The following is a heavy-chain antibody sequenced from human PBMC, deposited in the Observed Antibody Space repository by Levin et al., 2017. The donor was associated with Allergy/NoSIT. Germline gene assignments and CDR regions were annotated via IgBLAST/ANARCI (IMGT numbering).Heavy chain of an antibody. Sequence: GESLKISCKGSGYSFTSYWISWVRQMPGKGLEWMGRIDPSDSYTNYSPSFQGHVTISADKSISTAYLQWSSLKASDTAMYYCARQYSSSSPFDPWGQGTLVTVSS. V-gene: IGHV5-10-1*01. D-gene: IGHD6-13*01. J-gene: IGHJ5*02. CDR1: GYSFTSYW. CDR3: ARQYSSSSPFDP. CDR2: IDPSDSYT.